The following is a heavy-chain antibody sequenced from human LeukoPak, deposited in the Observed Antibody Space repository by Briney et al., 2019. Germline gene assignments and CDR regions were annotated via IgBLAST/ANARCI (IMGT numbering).Heavy chain of an antibody. D-gene: IGHD6-13*01. J-gene: IGHJ4*02. CDR1: GGSISSGGYY. CDR3: ARGRVAAAVSPSGY. Sequence: PSETLSLTCTVSGGSISSGGYYWSWIRQHSGKGLEWIGYIYYSGSTYYNPSLKTRVTISVDTSKNQFSLKLSSVTAADTAVYYCARGRVAAAVSPSGYWGQGTLVTVSS. V-gene: IGHV4-31*03. CDR2: IYYSGST.